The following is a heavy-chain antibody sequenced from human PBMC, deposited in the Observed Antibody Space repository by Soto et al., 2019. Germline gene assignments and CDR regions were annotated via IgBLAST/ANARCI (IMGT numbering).Heavy chain of an antibody. D-gene: IGHD5-18*01. V-gene: IGHV1-18*01. Sequence: GASVKVSCKASGYTFTNFGISWVRQAPGQGLEWMGWISAYNGNTNYAQNFQGRVTMTTDTSTSTAYMELSSLRSEDTAVYYCAREIQLWSNGWFDPWGQGTLVTVSS. J-gene: IGHJ5*02. CDR2: ISAYNGNT. CDR3: AREIQLWSNGWFDP. CDR1: GYTFTNFG.